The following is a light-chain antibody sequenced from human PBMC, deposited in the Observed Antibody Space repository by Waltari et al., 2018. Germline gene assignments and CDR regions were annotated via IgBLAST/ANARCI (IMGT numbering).Light chain of an antibody. CDR1: QSVSSY. V-gene: IGKV3-11*01. CDR3: QQRSNWPPGGT. CDR2: DAS. Sequence: EIVLTQSPATLSLSPGERATLSCRASQSVSSYLAWYQQKTGQAPRLLIYDASNRATGIPARFSGSESGTDFTLTISSLEPEDFAVYYCQQRSNWPPGGTFGQGTKVEIK. J-gene: IGKJ1*01.